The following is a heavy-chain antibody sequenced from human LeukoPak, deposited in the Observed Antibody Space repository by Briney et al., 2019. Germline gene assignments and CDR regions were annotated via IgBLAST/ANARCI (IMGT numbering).Heavy chain of an antibody. Sequence: GGSLRLSCAASGFTFRNSWMTWVRQAPGKGLEWVAHIKQDGSEKYYVDSVKGRFTTSRDNAKNSLYPQMNSLRAEDTAAYYCARDPFAYYEPYWGQGTLVTVSS. CDR3: ARDPFAYYEPY. CDR1: GFTFRNSW. CDR2: IKQDGSEK. J-gene: IGHJ4*02. D-gene: IGHD3-22*01. V-gene: IGHV3-7*01.